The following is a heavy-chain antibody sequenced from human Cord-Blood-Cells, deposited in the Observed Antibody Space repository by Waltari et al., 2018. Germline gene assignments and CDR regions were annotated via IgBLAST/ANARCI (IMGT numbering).Heavy chain of an antibody. Sequence: QVQLQESGPGLVKPSETLSLTCTVSGGSISSYYWSWLRQPAGKGLEWIGRIYTSGSTNYNPSLKSRVTMSVDTSKNQFSLKLSSVTAADTAVYYCARDSDSSSWYWFDPWGQGTLVTVSS. CDR3: ARDSDSSSWYWFDP. J-gene: IGHJ5*02. CDR1: GGSISSYY. CDR2: IYTSGST. V-gene: IGHV4-4*07. D-gene: IGHD6-13*01.